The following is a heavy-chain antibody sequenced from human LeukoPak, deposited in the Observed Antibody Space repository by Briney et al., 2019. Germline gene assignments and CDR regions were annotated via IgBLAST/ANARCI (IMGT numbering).Heavy chain of an antibody. CDR3: ARADCSSTSCSGV. CDR2: ISHSGSI. Sequence: SETLSLTCGVFGGSFSGSYWSWIRQPPGKGLEWIGEISHSGSISYNSSIKSRVTISVDTSKNQFSLRLRSVTAADTAVYYCARADCSSTSCSGVWGQGTTVTVSS. CDR1: GGSFSGSY. J-gene: IGHJ6*02. D-gene: IGHD2-2*01. V-gene: IGHV4-34*01.